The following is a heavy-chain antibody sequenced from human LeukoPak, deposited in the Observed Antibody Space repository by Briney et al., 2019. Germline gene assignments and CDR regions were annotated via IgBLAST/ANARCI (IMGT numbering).Heavy chain of an antibody. D-gene: IGHD3-22*01. CDR1: GGSISSYY. CDR3: ARDRYYYDSSGSALDY. V-gene: IGHV4-4*07. CDR2: IHTSGST. Sequence: SETLSLTCTVSGGSISSYYWSWIRQPAGKGLEWIGRIHTSGSTNYNPSLKSRVTMSGDASKNQFSLKLSSVTAADTAVYYCARDRYYYDSSGSALDYWGQGTLVTVSS. J-gene: IGHJ4*02.